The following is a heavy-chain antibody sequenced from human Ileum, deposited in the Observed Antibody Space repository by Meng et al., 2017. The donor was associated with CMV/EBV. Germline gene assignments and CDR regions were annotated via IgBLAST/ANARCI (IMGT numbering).Heavy chain of an antibody. CDR3: ARDKACSSTSCGMDV. D-gene: IGHD2-2*01. CDR2: INSDGSST. V-gene: IGHV3-74*01. CDR1: EFIVSNNY. J-gene: IGHJ6*02. Sequence: GESLKISCAASEFIVSNNYISWVRQAPGKGLVWVSRINSDGSSTSYADSVKGRFTISRDNAKNTLYLQMNSLRAEDTAVYYCARDKACSSTSCGMDVWGQGTTVTVSS.